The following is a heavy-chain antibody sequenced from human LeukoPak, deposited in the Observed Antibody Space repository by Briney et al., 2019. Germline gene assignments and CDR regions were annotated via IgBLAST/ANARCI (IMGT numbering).Heavy chain of an antibody. J-gene: IGHJ4*02. CDR3: ARALYSSGRRTGYYFDY. CDR2: INAGNGNT. D-gene: IGHD6-19*01. CDR1: GYTFTSYA. Sequence: ASVKVSCKASGYTFTSYAMHWVRQAPGQRLEWMGWINAGNGNTKYSQEFQGRVTITRDTSASTAYMELSSLRSEDMAVYYCARALYSSGRRTGYYFDYWGQGTLVTVSS. V-gene: IGHV1-3*03.